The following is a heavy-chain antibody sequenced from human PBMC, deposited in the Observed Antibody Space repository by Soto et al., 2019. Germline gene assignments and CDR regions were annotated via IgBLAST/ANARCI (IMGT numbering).Heavy chain of an antibody. CDR1: GGSISSYY. D-gene: IGHD3-10*01. Sequence: SETLSLTCTVSGGSISSYYWSWIRQPPGKGLEWIGYIYYSGSTNYNPSLKSRVTISVDTSKNQFSLKLSSVTAADTAVFYCARSDEWLGETGLSFDIWGQGTMVTFSS. CDR3: ARSDEWLGETGLSFDI. CDR2: IYYSGST. J-gene: IGHJ3*02. V-gene: IGHV4-59*01.